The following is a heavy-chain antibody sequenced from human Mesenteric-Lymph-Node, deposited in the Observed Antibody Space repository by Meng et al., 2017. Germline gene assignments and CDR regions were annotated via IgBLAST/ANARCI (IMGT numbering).Heavy chain of an antibody. CDR3: ARSPVRGYYFDY. Sequence: GESLKISCAASGFTFNSYAMTWVRQAPGKRLEWVSIISGSGGSTYYADSVKGRFTISRDNSKNTLYLQMNSRRAEDTAVYYCARSPVRGYYFDYWGQGTLVTVSS. CDR2: ISGSGGST. J-gene: IGHJ4*02. V-gene: IGHV3-23*01. CDR1: GFTFNSYA. D-gene: IGHD4-23*01.